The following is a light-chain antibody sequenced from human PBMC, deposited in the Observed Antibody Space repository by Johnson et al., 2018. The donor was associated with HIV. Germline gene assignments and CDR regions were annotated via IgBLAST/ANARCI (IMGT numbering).Light chain of an antibody. J-gene: IGLJ1*01. CDR2: DHN. CDR3: GTWDSSLSAFYV. V-gene: IGLV1-51*01. CDR1: SSNIGNNY. Sequence: QSVLTQSPSVSAAPGQKVTISCSGSSSNIGNNYVSWYQQLPGTAPKLLIYDHNKRPSGIPARFSGSKSGTSATLGITGLPTGDEADYYCGTWDSSLSAFYVFGTGTKVTVL.